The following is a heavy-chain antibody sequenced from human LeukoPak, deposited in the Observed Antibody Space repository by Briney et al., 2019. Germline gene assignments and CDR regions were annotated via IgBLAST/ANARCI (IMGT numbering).Heavy chain of an antibody. J-gene: IGHJ4*02. CDR3: AKGSYYDSSGSFYFDY. CDR1: GFTFSSYA. CDR2: ISGSGDNT. V-gene: IGHV3-23*01. D-gene: IGHD3-22*01. Sequence: GGSLRLSCAASGFTFSSYAMSWVRQIPGKGLEWVSGISGSGDNTYYADSVKGRFTISRDNSKNTLYVQVNSLGTEDTAAYYCAKGSYYDSSGSFYFDYWGQGTLVTVSS.